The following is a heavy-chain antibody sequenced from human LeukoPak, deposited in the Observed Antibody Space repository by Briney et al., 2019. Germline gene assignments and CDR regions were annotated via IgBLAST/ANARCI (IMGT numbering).Heavy chain of an antibody. J-gene: IGHJ3*02. CDR2: ISSSSSYI. CDR3: ARDMRDDFDI. D-gene: IGHD2-2*01. Sequence: GGSLRLSCAASGFTFSSYSMNWVRQAPGKGLEWVSSISSSSSYIYYADSVKGRFTIYRDNAKNSLSEQMNSLRAEGTAVYYCARDMRDDFDIWGQGTMVTVSS. V-gene: IGHV3-21*01. CDR1: GFTFSSYS.